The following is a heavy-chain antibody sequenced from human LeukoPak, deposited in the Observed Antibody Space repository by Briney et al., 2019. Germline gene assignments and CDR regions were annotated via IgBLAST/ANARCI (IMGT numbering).Heavy chain of an antibody. CDR1: GFTFSNYG. CDR3: AKDYRPHDFWSGLVDY. V-gene: IGHV3-30*18. CDR2: ISYDGSNK. J-gene: IGHJ4*02. Sequence: GGSLRLSCTASGFTFSNYGMHWVRQAPGKGLEWVTLISYDGSNKYYADSVKGRFTISRDNSKNTLYLQMNSLRAEDTAVYYCAKDYRPHDFWSGLVDYWGQGTLVTVSS. D-gene: IGHD3-3*01.